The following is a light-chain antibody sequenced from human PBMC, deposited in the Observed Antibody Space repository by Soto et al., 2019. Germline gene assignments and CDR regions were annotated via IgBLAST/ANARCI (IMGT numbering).Light chain of an antibody. V-gene: IGKV2-28*01. J-gene: IGKJ1*01. CDR3: MQSQQTPST. CDR2: FGS. Sequence: DIVMTQSPLSLPVTPGEPASISCSSSQSLLQSNGYNYLDWYLQKPGQSPQLLIFFGSYRASGVPDRLSGSGSGTEFTLKIRSVEAEDVGIYYCMQSQQTPSTFGQGTRVEIK. CDR1: QSLLQSNGYNY.